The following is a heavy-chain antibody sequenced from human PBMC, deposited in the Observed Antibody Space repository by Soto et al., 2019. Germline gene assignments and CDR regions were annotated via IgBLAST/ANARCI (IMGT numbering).Heavy chain of an antibody. CDR3: ARDVRGVGATTNYYYGMDV. D-gene: IGHD1-26*01. CDR1: GDSVSSNSAA. V-gene: IGHV6-1*01. CDR2: TYYRSKWYN. J-gene: IGHJ6*02. Sequence: PSQTLSLTCAISGDSVSSNSAAWNWIRQSPSRGLEWLGRTYYRSKWYNDYAVSVKSRITINPDTSKNQFSLQLNSVTPEDTAVYYCARDVRGVGATTNYYYGMDVWGQGTTVTVSS.